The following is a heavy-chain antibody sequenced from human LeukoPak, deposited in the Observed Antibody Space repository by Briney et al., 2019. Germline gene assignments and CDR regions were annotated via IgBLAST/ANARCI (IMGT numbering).Heavy chain of an antibody. D-gene: IGHD2-2*01. Sequence: SETLSLTCAVYGGSFSGYYWSWIRQPPGKGLEWIGEINHSGSTNYNPSLKSRVTISVDTSKNQFSLKLSSVTAAYTAVYYCARRYCSSTSCYVRRENAFDIWGQGTMVTVSS. CDR2: INHSGST. V-gene: IGHV4-34*01. CDR3: ARRYCSSTSCYVRRENAFDI. J-gene: IGHJ3*02. CDR1: GGSFSGYY.